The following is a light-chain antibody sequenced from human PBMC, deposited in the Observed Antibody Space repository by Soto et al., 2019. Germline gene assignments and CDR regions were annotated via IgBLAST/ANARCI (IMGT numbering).Light chain of an antibody. J-gene: IGLJ3*02. CDR2: SNN. CDR1: GSNIGINP. CDR3: AVWDARLEGVV. V-gene: IGLV1-44*01. Sequence: QLVLTQPPSASGTPGQRVIISCSGSGSNIGINPVNWYQHLAGTAPKLLIHSNNQRPSGVAERFAGSKSGTSASLAIGGLQSDDEAEYYCAVWDARLEGVVFGGGTKLTVL.